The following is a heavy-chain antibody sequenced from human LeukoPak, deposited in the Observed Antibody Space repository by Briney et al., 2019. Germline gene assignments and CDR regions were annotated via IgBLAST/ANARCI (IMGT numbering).Heavy chain of an antibody. Sequence: SETLSLTFTVSGGSISSGSYYWSWIRQPAGKGLEWIGRIYTSGSTNYNPSLKSRVTISVDTSKNQFSLKLSSVTAADTAVYYCARGGGSYARFDYWGQGTLVTVSS. CDR2: IYTSGST. V-gene: IGHV4-61*02. CDR3: ARGGGSYARFDY. CDR1: GGSISSGSYY. D-gene: IGHD1-26*01. J-gene: IGHJ4*02.